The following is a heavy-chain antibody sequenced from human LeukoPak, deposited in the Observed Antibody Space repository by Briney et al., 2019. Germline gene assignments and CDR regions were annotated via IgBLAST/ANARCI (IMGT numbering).Heavy chain of an antibody. J-gene: IGHJ5*02. CDR2: ISGSGGST. Sequence: GGSLRLSCAASGFTFSSYAMSWVRQAPEKGLEWVSAISGSGGSTYYADSVKGRFTISRDNSKNTLYLQMNSLRAEDTAVYYCAKGRSSTSWRWFDPWGQGTLVTVSS. CDR3: AKGRSSTSWRWFDP. D-gene: IGHD2-2*01. V-gene: IGHV3-23*01. CDR1: GFTFSSYA.